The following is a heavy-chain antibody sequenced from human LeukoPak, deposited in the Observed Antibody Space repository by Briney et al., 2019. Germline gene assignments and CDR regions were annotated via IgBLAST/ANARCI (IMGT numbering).Heavy chain of an antibody. CDR1: GGSISSSSYY. V-gene: IGHV4-39*01. CDR3: AGHGGKSLFYAFDI. J-gene: IGHJ3*02. CDR2: IYYSGST. Sequence: SETLSLTCTVSGGSISSSSYYWGWIRQPPGKGLEWIGSIYYSGSTYYNPSLKSRVTISVDTSKNQFSLKLSSETAADTAVYYCAGHGGKSLFYAFDIWGQGTMVTVSS. D-gene: IGHD4-23*01.